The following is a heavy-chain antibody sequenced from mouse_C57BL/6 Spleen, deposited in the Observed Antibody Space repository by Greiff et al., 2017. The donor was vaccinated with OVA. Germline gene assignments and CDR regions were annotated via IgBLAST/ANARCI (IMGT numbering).Heavy chain of an antibody. Sequence: EVHLVESGGDLVKPGGSLKLSCAASGFTFSSYGMSWVRQTPDKRLEWVATISSGGSYTYYPDSVKGRFTISRDNAKNTLYLQMSSLKSEDTAMYYCARDGSLDAMDYWGQGTSVTVSS. CDR3: ARDGSLDAMDY. CDR2: ISSGGSYT. J-gene: IGHJ4*01. CDR1: GFTFSSYG. V-gene: IGHV5-6*01. D-gene: IGHD1-2*01.